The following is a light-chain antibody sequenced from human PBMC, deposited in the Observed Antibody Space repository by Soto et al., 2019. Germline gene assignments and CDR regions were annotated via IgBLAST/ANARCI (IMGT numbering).Light chain of an antibody. CDR1: QSVSSN. CDR2: AAS. J-gene: IGKJ4*01. V-gene: IGKV3-15*01. CDR3: QQYNNWPKLT. Sequence: EIVMTQSPATLSVSPGERATLSCRASQSVSSNVAWYQQKPGQAPRLLIFAASTRATGIPARFSGSGSGTEFTLTISSLQSEDFAVYYCQQYNNWPKLTFGGGTKVDIK.